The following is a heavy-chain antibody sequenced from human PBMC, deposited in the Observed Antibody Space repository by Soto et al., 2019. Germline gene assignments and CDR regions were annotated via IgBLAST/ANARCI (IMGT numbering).Heavy chain of an antibody. Sequence: VGSLRLSCAASGSPFSDFAMSWVRHSPGKGLEWVAAISGSGGTKFYADSLKGRLTISRDNSKSTLYLQMDTLRVEDTAVYYCATPGLYYLDTNGTFDYWGQGTLVTVSS. D-gene: IGHD2-8*01. V-gene: IGHV3-23*01. CDR1: GSPFSDFA. CDR3: ATPGLYYLDTNGTFDY. J-gene: IGHJ4*02. CDR2: ISGSGGTK.